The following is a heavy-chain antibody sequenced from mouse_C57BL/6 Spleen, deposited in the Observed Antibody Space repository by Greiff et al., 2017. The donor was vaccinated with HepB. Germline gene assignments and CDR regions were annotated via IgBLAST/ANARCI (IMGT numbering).Heavy chain of an antibody. CDR3: ARDGYDTGAWFAY. CDR1: GYTFTSYW. Sequence: VQLQQPGTELVKPGASVKLSCKASGYTFTSYWMHWVKQRPGQGLEWIGNINPSNGGTNYNEKFKSKATLTVDKSSSTAYMQLSSLTSEDSAVYYCARDGYDTGAWFAYWGQGTLVTVSA. V-gene: IGHV1-53*01. D-gene: IGHD2-2*01. CDR2: INPSNGGT. J-gene: IGHJ3*01.